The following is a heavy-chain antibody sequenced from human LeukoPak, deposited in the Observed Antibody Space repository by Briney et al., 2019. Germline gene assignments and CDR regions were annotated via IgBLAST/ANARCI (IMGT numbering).Heavy chain of an antibody. J-gene: IGHJ3*02. CDR3: ARDSGGSPFDI. CDR1: GFTFSSYW. V-gene: IGHV3-33*08. D-gene: IGHD1-26*01. Sequence: GGSLRLSCAASGFTFSSYWMIWVRQAPVKGLEWVAVIWSDGSTKDYADSVKGRFTISRDNSKNTLYLQMNSLRAEDTAMYYCARDSGGSPFDIWGQGTMVTVSS. CDR2: IWSDGSTK.